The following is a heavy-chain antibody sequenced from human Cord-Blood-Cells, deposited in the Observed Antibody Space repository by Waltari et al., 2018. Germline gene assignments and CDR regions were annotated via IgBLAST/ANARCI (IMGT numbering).Heavy chain of an antibody. CDR2: INPNSGGT. J-gene: IGHJ6*02. Sequence: VQLVQSGAEVKKPGASVKVSCKASGYTFTGYYMHWVRQAPGQGLEWMGWINPNSGGTNYAQKFQGWVTMTRDTSISTAYMELSRLRSDDTAVYYCARDPGTTGTTYYYYYGMDVWGQGTTVTVSS. CDR3: ARDPGTTGTTYYYYYGMDV. CDR1: GYTFTGYY. D-gene: IGHD1-1*01. V-gene: IGHV1-2*04.